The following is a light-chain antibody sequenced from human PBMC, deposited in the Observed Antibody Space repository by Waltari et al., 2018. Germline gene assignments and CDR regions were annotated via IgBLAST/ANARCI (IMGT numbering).Light chain of an antibody. CDR3: QQYNNCLLFT. V-gene: IGKV3-15*01. Sequence: EIVMTQSPATLSVSPGERATLSCRASQSVSSNLAWYQQKPGQAPRLLIYGASTRATGIPARFSGSGSGTEFTLTISSLQSEDCAVYYCQQYNNCLLFTFGPGTKVDIK. J-gene: IGKJ3*01. CDR2: GAS. CDR1: QSVSSN.